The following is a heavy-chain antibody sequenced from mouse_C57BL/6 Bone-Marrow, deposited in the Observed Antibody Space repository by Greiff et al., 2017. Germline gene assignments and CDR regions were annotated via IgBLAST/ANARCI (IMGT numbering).Heavy chain of an antibody. CDR2: IDPSDSYT. J-gene: IGHJ3*01. D-gene: IGHD2-5*01. CDR1: GYTFTSYW. V-gene: IGHV1-50*01. Sequence: VQLQQPGAELVKPGASVKLSCKASGYTFTSYWMQWVKQRPGQGLEWIGEIDPSDSYTNYNQQFKGKATLTVDTSSSTAYMQLSSLTSEDSAVYYCARDHSNYGSWFAYWGQGTLVTVSA. CDR3: ARDHSNYGSWFAY.